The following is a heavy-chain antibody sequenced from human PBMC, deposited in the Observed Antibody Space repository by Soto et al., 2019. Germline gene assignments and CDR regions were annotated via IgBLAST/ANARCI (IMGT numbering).Heavy chain of an antibody. CDR1: GYSFTSYW. Sequence: AESLKISRKGSGYSFTSYWIVWVLQMPGKGLEWMGIIYPGDSDNRYSPSFQGQVTISADKSISTAYLQWSSLKASDTAMYYCARTRDGYSAFDYWGQGTLVTVSS. V-gene: IGHV5-51*01. D-gene: IGHD4-4*01. CDR2: IYPGDSDN. J-gene: IGHJ4*02. CDR3: ARTRDGYSAFDY.